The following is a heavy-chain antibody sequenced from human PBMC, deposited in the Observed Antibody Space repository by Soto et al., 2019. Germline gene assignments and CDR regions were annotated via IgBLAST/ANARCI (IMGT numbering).Heavy chain of an antibody. CDR3: ARGVPAAMGEGGWFDP. CDR2: INHSGST. CDR1: GGSSSGYY. D-gene: IGHD2-2*01. Sequence: QVQLQQWGAGLLKPSETLSLTCAVYGGSSSGYYWSWIRQPPGKGLEWVGEINHSGSTNYNPSLKSRVTISVDTSKNQFSLKLSSVTAADTAVYYCARGVPAAMGEGGWFDPWGQGTLVTVSS. J-gene: IGHJ5*02. V-gene: IGHV4-34*01.